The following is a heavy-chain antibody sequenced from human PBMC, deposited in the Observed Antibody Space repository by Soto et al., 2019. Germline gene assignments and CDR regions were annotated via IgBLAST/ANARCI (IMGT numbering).Heavy chain of an antibody. D-gene: IGHD3-9*01. Sequence: GSLRLSCAASGFTFSSYGMHWVRQAPGKGLEWVALISYDGSNKYYADSVKGRFTISRDNAKNTLYLQMNSLRAEDTAVYYCAREYYDILTGPLYYFDYWGQGTLVTVSS. CDR2: ISYDGSNK. V-gene: IGHV3-30*03. J-gene: IGHJ4*02. CDR3: AREYYDILTGPLYYFDY. CDR1: GFTFSSYG.